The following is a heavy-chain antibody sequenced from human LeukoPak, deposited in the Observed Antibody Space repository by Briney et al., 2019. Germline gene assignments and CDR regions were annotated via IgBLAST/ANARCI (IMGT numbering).Heavy chain of an antibody. J-gene: IGHJ5*02. V-gene: IGHV1-8*02. Sequence: GASVKVSCKASGHTFTSYDINWVRQATGQGLEWMGWMNPNSGNTAYAQNLQGRVTMTTDTSTSTAYMELKSLRSDDTAVYYCARGGHRRYYYTSGSAFDPWGQGTLVTVSS. CDR1: GHTFTSYD. D-gene: IGHD3-10*01. CDR3: ARGGHRRYYYTSGSAFDP. CDR2: MNPNSGNT.